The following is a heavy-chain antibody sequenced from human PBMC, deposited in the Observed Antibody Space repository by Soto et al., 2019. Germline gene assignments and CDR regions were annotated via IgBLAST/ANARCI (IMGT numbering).Heavy chain of an antibody. CDR1: GASISSGAYY. CDR3: AGGGLQRYIDY. V-gene: IGHV4-31*03. CDR2: IYYSGST. D-gene: IGHD4-4*01. J-gene: IGHJ4*02. Sequence: QVQLQESGPGLVKPSQTLSLTCTVSGASISSGAYYWNWIRQHPGKGLEWIGYIYYSGSTYYNPSLKSRVTISVDTSKNRFSLKLSSVTAADTAVYYCAGGGLQRYIDYWGQGTLVTVSS.